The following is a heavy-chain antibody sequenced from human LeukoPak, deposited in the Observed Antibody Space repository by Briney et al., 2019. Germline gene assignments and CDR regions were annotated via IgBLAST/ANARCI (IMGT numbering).Heavy chain of an antibody. Sequence: GGSLRLSCAVSGFSVRTNFMSWVRQAPGKGLEWVSVIYTGGGTDHADSVKGRFTISRDNAKNSLYLQMNSLRAEDTAVYYCARDQVPDYWGQGTLVTVSS. D-gene: IGHD1-1*01. CDR1: GFSVRTNF. J-gene: IGHJ4*02. CDR2: IYTGGGT. V-gene: IGHV3-53*01. CDR3: ARDQVPDY.